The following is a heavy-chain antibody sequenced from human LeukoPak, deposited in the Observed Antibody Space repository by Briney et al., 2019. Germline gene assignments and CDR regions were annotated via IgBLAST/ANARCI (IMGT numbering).Heavy chain of an antibody. CDR1: GGSISSGSYY. D-gene: IGHD3-10*01. J-gene: IGHJ4*02. CDR2: IYYSRST. CDR3: ARRGLGGPRYYFDY. Sequence: SETLSLTCTVSGGSISSGSYYWGWIRQPPGKGLEWIGSIYYSRSTYYNPSLKSRVTISVDTSKNQLSLKLSSVTAADTALYYCARRGLGGPRYYFDYWGQGTLVTVSS. V-gene: IGHV4-39*01.